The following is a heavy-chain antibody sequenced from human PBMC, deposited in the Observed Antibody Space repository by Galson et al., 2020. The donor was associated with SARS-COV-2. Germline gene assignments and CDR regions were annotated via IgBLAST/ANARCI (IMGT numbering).Heavy chain of an antibody. CDR2: ISYDGSNK. Sequence: GGSLRLSCAASGFTFSSYAMHWVRQAPGKGLEWVAVISYDGSNKYYADSVKGRFTISRDNSKNTLYLQMNSLRAEDTAVYYCAREGYSSSSESFDYWGQGTLVTVSS. D-gene: IGHD6-6*01. J-gene: IGHJ4*02. V-gene: IGHV3-30-3*01. CDR1: GFTFSSYA. CDR3: AREGYSSSSESFDY.